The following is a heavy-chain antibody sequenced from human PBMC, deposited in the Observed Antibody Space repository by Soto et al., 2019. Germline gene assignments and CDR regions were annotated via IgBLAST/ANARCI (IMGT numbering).Heavy chain of an antibody. V-gene: IGHV4-61*01. CDR1: GGSVSSGSYY. D-gene: IGHD3-10*01. J-gene: IGHJ6*02. CDR3: ARDPMVRGVITPYYYYGMDV. Sequence: TLSLTCTVSGGSVSSGSYYWSWIRQPPGKGLEWIGYIYYSGSTNYNPSLKSRVTISVDTSKNQFSLKLSSVTAADTAVYYCARDPMVRGVITPYYYYGMDVWGQGTTVTVSS. CDR2: IYYSGST.